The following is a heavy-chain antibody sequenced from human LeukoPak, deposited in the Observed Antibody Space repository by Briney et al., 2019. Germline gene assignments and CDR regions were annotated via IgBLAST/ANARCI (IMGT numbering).Heavy chain of an antibody. D-gene: IGHD3-9*01. V-gene: IGHV4-39*07. CDR2: IYYSGST. J-gene: IGHJ4*02. CDR3: ARGRVDVYYDILTGYYSFDY. Sequence: PSETLSLTCTVSGGSISSSSYYWGWIRQPPGKGLEWIGSIYYSGSTYYNPSLKSRVTISVDTSKNQFSLKLSSVTAADTAVYYCARGRVDVYYDILTGYYSFDYWGQGTLVTVSS. CDR1: GGSISSSSYY.